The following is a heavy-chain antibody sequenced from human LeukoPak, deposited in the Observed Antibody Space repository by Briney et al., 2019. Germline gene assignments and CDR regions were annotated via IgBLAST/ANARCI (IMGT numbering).Heavy chain of an antibody. CDR3: ARGPERITMVRGAFDP. CDR1: GGSFSGYY. CDR2: INHSGST. Sequence: PSETLSLTCAVYGGSFSGYYWSWIRQPPGKGLEWIGEINHSGSTNYNPSLKSRVTISVDTSKNQFSLKLSSVTAADTAVYYCARGPERITMVRGAFDPWGQGTLVTVSS. D-gene: IGHD3-10*01. J-gene: IGHJ5*02. V-gene: IGHV4-34*01.